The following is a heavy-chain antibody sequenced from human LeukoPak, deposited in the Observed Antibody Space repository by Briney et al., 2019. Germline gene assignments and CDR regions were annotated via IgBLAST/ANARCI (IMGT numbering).Heavy chain of an antibody. CDR1: GYTFTSYY. CDR2: INPSGGST. D-gene: IGHD5-18*01. V-gene: IGHV1-46*01. CDR3: AYSGYSCGFDY. J-gene: IGHJ4*02. Sequence: ASVKVSCKASGYTFTSYYMHWVRQAPGQGLEWMGIINPSGGSTSYAQKFQGRVTMTRDTSTSAVYMELSSLRSEDTAVYYCAYSGYSCGFDYWGQGTLVAVSS.